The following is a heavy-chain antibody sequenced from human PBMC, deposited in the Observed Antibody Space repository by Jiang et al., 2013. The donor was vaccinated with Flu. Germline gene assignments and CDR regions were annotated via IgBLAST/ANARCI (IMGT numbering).Heavy chain of an antibody. CDR3: AREEYYDSSGYYNWFDP. J-gene: IGHJ5*02. V-gene: IGHV6-1*01. Sequence: QTLSLTCAISGDSVSSNSAAWNWIRQSPSRGLEWLGRTYYRSKWYNDYAVSVKSRITINPDTSKNQFSLQLNSVTPEDTAVYYCAREEYYDSSGYYNWFDPWGQGTLVTVSS. CDR2: TYYRSKWYN. D-gene: IGHD3-22*01. CDR1: GDSVSSNSAA.